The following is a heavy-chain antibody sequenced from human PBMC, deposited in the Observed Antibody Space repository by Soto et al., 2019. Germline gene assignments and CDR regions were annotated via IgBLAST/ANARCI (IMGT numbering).Heavy chain of an antibody. CDR2: IDPSDSYT. CDR1: GYSFTSYW. D-gene: IGHD1-1*01. Sequence: PGESLKISCNGSGYSFTSYWISWVRQMPGKGLEWMGRIDPSDSYTNYSPSFQGHVTISADKSISTAYLQWSSLKASDTAMYYCARQGGTTPGDYYGMDVWDQGTTVTVSS. J-gene: IGHJ6*02. V-gene: IGHV5-10-1*01. CDR3: ARQGGTTPGDYYGMDV.